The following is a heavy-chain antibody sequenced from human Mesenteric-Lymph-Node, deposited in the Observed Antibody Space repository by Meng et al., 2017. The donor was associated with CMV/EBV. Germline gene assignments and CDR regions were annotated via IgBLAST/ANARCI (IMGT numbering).Heavy chain of an antibody. CDR2: IYPGDSDT. V-gene: IGHV5-51*01. CDR1: SVTSYW. J-gene: IGHJ3*02. CDR3: ARVCPCSTSRRNAFDI. Sequence: SVTSYWSGWLRPMPGKGLEWIGIIYPGDSDTSYSPSFQGQVTISADKSISTAYLQWSSLKASDTAMYYCARVCPCSTSRRNAFDIWGQGTMVTVSS. D-gene: IGHD2-2*01.